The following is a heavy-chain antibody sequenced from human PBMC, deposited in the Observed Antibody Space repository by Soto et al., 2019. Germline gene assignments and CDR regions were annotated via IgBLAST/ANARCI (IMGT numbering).Heavy chain of an antibody. CDR3: ARPGYSSSWYFDY. CDR1: GFTFSSYW. D-gene: IGHD6-13*01. V-gene: IGHV3-7*01. J-gene: IGHJ4*02. Sequence: VGSLRLSCAASGFTFSSYWMSWVRQAPGKGLEWVANIKQDGSEKYYVDSVKGRFTISRDNAKNSLYLQMNSLRAEDTAVYYCARPGYSSSWYFDYWGQGTLVTVSS. CDR2: IKQDGSEK.